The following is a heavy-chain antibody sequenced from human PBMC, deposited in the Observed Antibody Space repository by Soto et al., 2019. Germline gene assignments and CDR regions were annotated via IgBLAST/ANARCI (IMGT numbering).Heavy chain of an antibody. CDR2: MSSSGVTV. Sequence: GVSLRLSCSGSGFTFSDYYISWIRQAPRQGMEWVSYMSSSGVTVFYADSVKGRFTISRDNAKNSLYLQMYSLRAEDSAVYYCARNTISAAGADYYGLEVWGQGTTVTVSS. CDR1: GFTFSDYY. J-gene: IGHJ6*02. V-gene: IGHV3-11*01. D-gene: IGHD6-13*01. CDR3: ARNTISAAGADYYGLEV.